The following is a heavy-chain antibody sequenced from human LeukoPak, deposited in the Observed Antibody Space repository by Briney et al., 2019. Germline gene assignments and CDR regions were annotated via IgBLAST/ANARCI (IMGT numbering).Heavy chain of an antibody. J-gene: IGHJ4*02. CDR3: AKDVGYHYDSSGLY. D-gene: IGHD3-22*01. CDR1: GFTFSSYA. Sequence: GGSLRLSCAASGFTFSSYAMSWVRQAPGKGLEWVSAISGSGGSTYYADSVKGRFTISRDNSKNTLYLQMNSLRAEDTAVYYCAKDVGYHYDSSGLYWGQGTLVTVSS. CDR2: ISGSGGST. V-gene: IGHV3-23*01.